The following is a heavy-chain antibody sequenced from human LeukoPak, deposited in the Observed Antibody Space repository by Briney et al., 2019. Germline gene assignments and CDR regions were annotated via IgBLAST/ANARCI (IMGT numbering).Heavy chain of an antibody. CDR1: GFSFSSFN. D-gene: IGHD6-19*01. V-gene: IGHV3-21*01. CDR3: ARVPGGWYSDN. J-gene: IGHJ4*02. CDR2: ITTGGTNK. Sequence: GGSLRLSCAASGFSFSSFNMNWVRQAPGKGLEWVASITTGGTNKYYADSVKGRFTISRDNAENSLYLQMNSLRAEDTAVYYRARVPGGWYSDNWCQGTLVTVSS.